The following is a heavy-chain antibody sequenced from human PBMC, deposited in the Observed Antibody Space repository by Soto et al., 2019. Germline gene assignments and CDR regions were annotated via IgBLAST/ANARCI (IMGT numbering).Heavy chain of an antibody. V-gene: IGHV1-18*01. CDR2: ISAHNGNT. D-gene: IGHD1-1*01. CDR1: GYDFTTYG. CDR3: ARGRYGDY. J-gene: IGHJ4*02. Sequence: QVHLVQSGAEVKKSGASVKVSCKGSGYDFTTYGITWVRQAPGQGLEWMAWISAHNGNTDYAQKLQGRVTVTRDTPTSTAYMELRRLRSDDRAVYYCARGRYGDYWGQGALVTVSS.